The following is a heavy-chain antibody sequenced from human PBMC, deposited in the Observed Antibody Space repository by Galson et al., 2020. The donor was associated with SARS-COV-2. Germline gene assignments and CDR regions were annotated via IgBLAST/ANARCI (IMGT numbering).Heavy chain of an antibody. CDR2: ITWDGRTT. D-gene: IGHD2-21*01. CDR3: VKDETVIGYLGLDY. J-gene: IGHJ4*02. CDR1: GFSFNEYT. Sequence: GGSLRLSCAASGFSFNEYTMYWVRQAPAKGLEWVSLITWDGRTTHYADSVRGRFTISRDNSKHSLYLQMNSLRTEDTAMYYCVKDETVIGYLGLDYWGQGTLVTVSS. V-gene: IGHV3-43*01.